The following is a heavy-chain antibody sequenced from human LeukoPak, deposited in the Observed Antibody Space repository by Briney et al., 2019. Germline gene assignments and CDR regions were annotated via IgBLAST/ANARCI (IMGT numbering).Heavy chain of an antibody. CDR3: ARDGDFWSGYYPSFDY. Sequence: SGTLSLTCAVSGGSISSSNWWSWVRQPPGKGLEWIGEIYHSGSTNYNPSLKSRVTISVDKSKNQFSLKLSSVTAADTAVYYCARDGDFWSGYYPSFDYWGQGTLVTVSS. V-gene: IGHV4-4*02. CDR1: GGSISSSNW. D-gene: IGHD3-3*01. CDR2: IYHSGST. J-gene: IGHJ4*02.